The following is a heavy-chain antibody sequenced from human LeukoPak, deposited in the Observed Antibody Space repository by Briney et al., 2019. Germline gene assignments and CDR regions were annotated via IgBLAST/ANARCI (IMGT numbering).Heavy chain of an antibody. D-gene: IGHD3-16*01. CDR2: ISAYNGNT. CDR3: ARDSLGSMEY. CDR1: GYTFTSYG. J-gene: IGHJ4*02. V-gene: IGHV1-18*01. Sequence: GASVNVSCKASGYTFTSYGISWVRQAPGHGLEWMGWISAYNGNTNYAQTLQGRVTMTTDTSTRTAYMELRSLRSDDTAVYYCARDSLGSMEYWGQGTLVTVSS.